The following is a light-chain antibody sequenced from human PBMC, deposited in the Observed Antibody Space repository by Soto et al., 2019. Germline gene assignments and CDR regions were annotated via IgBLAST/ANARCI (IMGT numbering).Light chain of an antibody. CDR3: QQYNSYSRT. V-gene: IGKV1-5*03. CDR2: KAS. J-gene: IGKJ1*01. CDR1: QSISTS. Sequence: DIQMTQSPASLSASVGDRVTITCRASQSISTSLTWYQQKPGKAPKLLISKASSLETGVPSRFSGSGAGTEFTLTISSLQPDDFATYYCQQYNSYSRTFGQGTKVDIK.